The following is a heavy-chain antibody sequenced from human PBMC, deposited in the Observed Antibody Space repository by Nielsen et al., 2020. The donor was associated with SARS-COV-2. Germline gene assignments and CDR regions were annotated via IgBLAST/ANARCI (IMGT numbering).Heavy chain of an antibody. J-gene: IGHJ4*02. V-gene: IGHV3-30*04. CDR3: ASSDDIIVVPPLDS. D-gene: IGHD2-2*01. Sequence: GESLKISCAASGFTFSSYAMHWVRQAPGKGLEWVAVISYDGSNKYYADSVKGRFTISRDNSKNTLYLQMNSLRTEDTAVYYCASSDDIIVVPPLDSWGQGTLVTVSS. CDR2: ISYDGSNK. CDR1: GFTFSSYA.